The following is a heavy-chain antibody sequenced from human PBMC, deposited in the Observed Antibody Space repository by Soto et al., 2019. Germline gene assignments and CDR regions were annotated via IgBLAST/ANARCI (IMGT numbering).Heavy chain of an antibody. V-gene: IGHV1-2*02. D-gene: IGHD1-1*01. CDR1: GGTFSSYA. J-gene: IGHJ4*02. CDR3: AREPATAKPEGVDF. CDR2: IIPNSGGT. Sequence: ASVKVSCKASGGTFSSYAISWVRQAPGQGLELMGGIIPNSGGTKYAPKFQGGVTMTRDTSITTAYMELSRLRSGDTAVYYCAREPATAKPEGVDFWGQGTLVTVYS.